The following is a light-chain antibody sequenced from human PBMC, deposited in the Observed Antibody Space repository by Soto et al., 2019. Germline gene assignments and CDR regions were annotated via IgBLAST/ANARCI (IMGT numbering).Light chain of an antibody. Sequence: DIQMTQSPSTLSASVGDRVTITCRASQSISSWLAWYQKKPGKAPKLLIYKASSLESGVPSRFSGSGSGTEFTLTISGLQPDDFATYYCQQAYTFGQGTKLEIK. CDR3: QQAYT. J-gene: IGKJ2*01. V-gene: IGKV1-5*03. CDR2: KAS. CDR1: QSISSW.